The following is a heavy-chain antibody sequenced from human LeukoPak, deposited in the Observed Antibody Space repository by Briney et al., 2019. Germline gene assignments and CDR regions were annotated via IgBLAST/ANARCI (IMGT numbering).Heavy chain of an antibody. J-gene: IGHJ6*02. V-gene: IGHV1-24*01. CDR2: FDPEDGET. D-gene: IGHD1-1*01. CDR3: ATLHDPPPVYHYHYHGMDV. Sequence: ASVKVSCKVSGYTLTELSMHWVRQAPGKGLEWMGGFDPEDGETIYAQKFQGRVTMTEDTSTDTAYMELSSLRSEDTAVYYCATLHDPPPVYHYHYHGMDVWGQGTTVIVSS. CDR1: GYTLTELS.